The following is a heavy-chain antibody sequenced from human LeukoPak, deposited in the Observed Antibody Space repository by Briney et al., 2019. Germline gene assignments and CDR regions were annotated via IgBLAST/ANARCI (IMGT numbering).Heavy chain of an antibody. CDR1: GFTFSSYA. CDR3: AKVLIRYYDSSGYSI. V-gene: IGHV3-23*01. D-gene: IGHD3-22*01. J-gene: IGHJ4*02. CDR2: ISGSGGST. Sequence: GGSLRLSCAASGFTFSSYAMSWVRQAPGNGLEWVSAISGSGGSTYYADSVKGRFTISRDNSKNTLYLQMNSLRAEDTAVYYCAKVLIRYYDSSGYSIWGQGTLVTVSS.